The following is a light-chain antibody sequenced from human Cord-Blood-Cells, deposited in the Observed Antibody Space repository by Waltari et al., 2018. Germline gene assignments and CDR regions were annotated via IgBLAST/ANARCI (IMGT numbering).Light chain of an antibody. CDR1: SSDVGGYNY. Sequence: QSALTQPRSVSGSPGQSVTISCTGTSSDVGGYNYVSWYQQHPGKAPKLMIYDVSKQPSGVPIRFSGSKSGNTASLTISGLQAEDEADYYCCSYAGSYTVVFGGGTKRTVL. CDR3: CSYAGSYTVV. J-gene: IGLJ2*01. CDR2: DVS. V-gene: IGLV2-11*01.